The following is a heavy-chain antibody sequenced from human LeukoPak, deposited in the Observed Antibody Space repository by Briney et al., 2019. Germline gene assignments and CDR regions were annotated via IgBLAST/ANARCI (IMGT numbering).Heavy chain of an antibody. CDR3: ARGVAGKGSFDY. V-gene: IGHV1-18*01. D-gene: IGHD6-19*01. CDR1: GYTFTSYG. CDR2: ISAYNGNT. J-gene: IGHJ4*02. Sequence: ASVEVSCKASGYTFTSYGISWVRQAPGQGLEWMGWISAYNGNTNYAQKLHGRVTMTTDTSTSTTYMELRSLRSDDTAVYYCARGVAGKGSFDYWGQGTLVTVSS.